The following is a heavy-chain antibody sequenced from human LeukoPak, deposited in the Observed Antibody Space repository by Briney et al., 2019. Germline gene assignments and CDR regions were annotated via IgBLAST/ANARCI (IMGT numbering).Heavy chain of an antibody. J-gene: IGHJ4*02. Sequence: TGRSLRLSCAASGFTFSSYAMHWVRQAPGKGLGWVAVISYDGSNKYYADSVKGRFTNSRDNSKNTLYLQMNSLRAEDTAVYYCARDGPTYYYDSSGYYYFDYWGQGTLVTVSS. CDR3: ARDGPTYYYDSSGYYYFDY. CDR2: ISYDGSNK. D-gene: IGHD3-22*01. V-gene: IGHV3-30*04. CDR1: GFTFSSYA.